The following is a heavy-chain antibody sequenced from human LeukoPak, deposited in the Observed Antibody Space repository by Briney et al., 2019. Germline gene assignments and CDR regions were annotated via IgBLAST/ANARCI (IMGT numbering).Heavy chain of an antibody. D-gene: IGHD3-10*01. J-gene: IGHJ4*02. CDR3: ARAPFGEQPFDY. V-gene: IGHV4-39*07. CDR1: SGSISTSNYY. CDR2: IFYSGST. Sequence: SETLSLTCTVSSGSISTSNYYWGWVRQPPGKALEWIGNIFYSGSTYYSPSLKSRVTISVDTSKNQFSLKLSSVTAADTAVYYCARAPFGEQPFDYWGQGTLVTVSS.